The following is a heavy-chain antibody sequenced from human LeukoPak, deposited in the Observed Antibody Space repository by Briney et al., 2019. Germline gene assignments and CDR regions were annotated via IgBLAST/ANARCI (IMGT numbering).Heavy chain of an antibody. J-gene: IGHJ5*02. D-gene: IGHD3-22*01. CDR1: EFTFSSYW. CDR2: IKQDGSEK. V-gene: IGHV3-7*01. Sequence: GGSLRLSCAASEFTFSSYWMSWVRQAPGKGLEWVASIKQDGSEKYYVDSVKGRVTISRDNAKNSLYLQMNSLRAEDTAVYYCARDYYDSSGYSPWGQGTLVTVSS. CDR3: ARDYYDSSGYSP.